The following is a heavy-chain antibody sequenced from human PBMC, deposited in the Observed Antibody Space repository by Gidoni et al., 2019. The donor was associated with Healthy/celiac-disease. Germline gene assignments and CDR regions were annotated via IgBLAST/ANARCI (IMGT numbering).Heavy chain of an antibody. CDR1: GYTFTGYY. Sequence: QVQLVQSGAEVKKPGASVKVSCKASGYTFTGYYMHWLRQAPGQGLEWIGWINPNSGCTNYAQKFQGRVTMTRDTSISTAYMELSRLRSDDTAVYYCARVDSSSWYAIDYWGQGTLVTVSS. CDR3: ARVDSSSWYAIDY. CDR2: INPNSGCT. J-gene: IGHJ4*02. D-gene: IGHD6-13*01. V-gene: IGHV1-2*02.